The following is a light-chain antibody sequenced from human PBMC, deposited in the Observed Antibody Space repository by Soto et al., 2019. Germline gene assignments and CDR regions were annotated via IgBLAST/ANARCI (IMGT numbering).Light chain of an antibody. J-gene: IGKJ1*01. CDR1: QSVGNNY. Sequence: DIVLTQSPGTLSLSPGERATLSCRASQSVGNNYLAWYQQKPGQAPRLLIYDASSRATGLPDRFSGSGSGTDFNLTIARLEPEDFAVYYCQQCATSPRTFGQGTRVEIK. CDR2: DAS. V-gene: IGKV3-20*01. CDR3: QQCATSPRT.